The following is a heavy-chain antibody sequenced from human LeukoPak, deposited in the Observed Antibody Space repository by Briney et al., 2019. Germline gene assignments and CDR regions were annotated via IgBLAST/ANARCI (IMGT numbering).Heavy chain of an antibody. CDR3: ASGQMVRGVLNWFDP. CDR1: GYTFTSYY. D-gene: IGHD3-10*01. V-gene: IGHV1-46*01. CDR2: INPSGGST. Sequence: GASVKVSFKSSGYTFTSYYMHWVRQPPGQGLEWMGIINPSGGSTSYAQKFQGRVTMTRDTSTSTVYMELSSLRSEDTAVYYCASGQMVRGVLNWFDPWGQGAVVTVSS. J-gene: IGHJ5*02.